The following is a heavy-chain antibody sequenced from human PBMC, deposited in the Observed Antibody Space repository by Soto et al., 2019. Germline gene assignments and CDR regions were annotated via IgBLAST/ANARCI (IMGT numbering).Heavy chain of an antibody. D-gene: IGHD3-3*01. V-gene: IGHV3-64D*06. J-gene: IGHJ4*02. CDR3: VKDRGGSAIFGVVVAPFDY. CDR2: VSSDGGGT. CDR1: GFTFSSYA. Sequence: HPGGALRLSCAASGFTFSSYAVHWVRQAPGRGLEHVSAVSSDGGGTYYADSVKGRFTISRDNSKNTLYLQMSSLRAEDTAVYYCVKDRGGSAIFGVVVAPFDYWGQGTLVTVSS.